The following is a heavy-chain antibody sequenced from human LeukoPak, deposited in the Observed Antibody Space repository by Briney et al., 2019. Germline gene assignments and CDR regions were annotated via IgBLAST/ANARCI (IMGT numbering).Heavy chain of an antibody. CDR1: GFTFSGYD. D-gene: IGHD1-26*01. CDR3: ASSVVGGLGLDY. J-gene: IGHJ4*02. Sequence: GGSLRLSCAASGFTFSGYDLHWVRQAPGKGLEGVAFIRYDGSNKYYADSVTGRFTISRDNSKNTLYLQMNSLRAEDTAVYYCASSVVGGLGLDYWGQGTLVTVSS. CDR2: IRYDGSNK. V-gene: IGHV3-30*02.